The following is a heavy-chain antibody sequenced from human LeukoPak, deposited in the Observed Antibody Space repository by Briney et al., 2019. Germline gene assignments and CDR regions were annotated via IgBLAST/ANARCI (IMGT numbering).Heavy chain of an antibody. V-gene: IGHV1-2*02. D-gene: IGHD3-3*01. Sequence: ASVKVSCKASGYTFTGYYMHWVRQAPGQGLEWMGWINPNSGGTNYAQKFQGRVTMTRDPSISTAYMELSRLRSDDTAVYYCARDLLRITIFGVPETMDVWGKGTTVTVSS. CDR1: GYTFTGYY. CDR3: ARDLLRITIFGVPETMDV. J-gene: IGHJ6*03. CDR2: INPNSGGT.